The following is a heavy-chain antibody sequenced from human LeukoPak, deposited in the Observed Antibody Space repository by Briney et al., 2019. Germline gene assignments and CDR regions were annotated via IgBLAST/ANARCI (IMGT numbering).Heavy chain of an antibody. CDR1: GGSISSYY. Sequence: SETLSLTCTVSGGSISSYYWSWIRQPPGKGLEWIGSIYHSGSTYYNPSLKSRVTISVDTSKNQFSLKLSSVTAADTAVYYCARALDYGDYQLDYWGQGTLVPVSS. CDR3: ARALDYGDYQLDY. D-gene: IGHD4-17*01. J-gene: IGHJ4*02. V-gene: IGHV4-38-2*02. CDR2: IYHSGST.